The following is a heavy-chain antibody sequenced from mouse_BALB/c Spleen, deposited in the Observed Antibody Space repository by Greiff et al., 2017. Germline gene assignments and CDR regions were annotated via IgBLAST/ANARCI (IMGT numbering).Heavy chain of an antibody. CDR2: ISSGGSYT. CDR1: GFTFSSYG. J-gene: IGHJ2*01. V-gene: IGHV5-6*01. Sequence: EVQGVESGGDLVKPGGSLKLSCAASGFTFSSYGMSWVRQTPDKRLEWVATISSGGSYTYYPDSVKGRFTISRDNAKNTLYLQMSSLKSEDTAMYYCARLTIYDGYPYYFDYWGQGTTLTVSS. CDR3: ARLTIYDGYPYYFDY. D-gene: IGHD2-3*01.